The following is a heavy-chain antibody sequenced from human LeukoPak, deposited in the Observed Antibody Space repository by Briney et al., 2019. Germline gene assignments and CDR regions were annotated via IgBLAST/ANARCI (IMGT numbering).Heavy chain of an antibody. CDR3: ARGLTFYGMDV. CDR2: IYYSGST. V-gene: IGHV4-59*01. Sequence: SETLSLTCTVSGGSISSYYWSWIRQPPGKGLEWIGYIYYSGSTNYNPSLKSRVTISVDTSKNQFSLKLSSVTAADTAVYYCARGLTFYGMDVWGQGTTVTVSS. CDR1: GGSISSYY. D-gene: IGHD2-21*01. J-gene: IGHJ6*02.